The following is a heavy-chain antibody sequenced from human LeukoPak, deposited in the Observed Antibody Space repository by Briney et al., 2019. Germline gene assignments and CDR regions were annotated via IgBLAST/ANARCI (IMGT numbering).Heavy chain of an antibody. D-gene: IGHD3-9*01. CDR2: IGGGPV. CDR1: GFTFSNYA. Sequence: GGSLRLSCAASGFTFSNYAMTWVRQAPGKGLEWVSTIGGGPVYYADSVKGRFTISRDNSKKTVSLQMNSLRPEDTAVYYCARDAYYDIFNGYFDYWGQGTLVTVS. V-gene: IGHV3-23*01. J-gene: IGHJ4*02. CDR3: ARDAYYDIFNGYFDY.